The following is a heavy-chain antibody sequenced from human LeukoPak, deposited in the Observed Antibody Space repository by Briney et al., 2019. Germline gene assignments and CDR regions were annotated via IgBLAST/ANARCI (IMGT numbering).Heavy chain of an antibody. CDR1: GFTFSSYA. Sequence: PGGSLRLSCAASGFTFSSYAMHWVRQAPGKGLEWVAVISYDGSNKYYADSVKGRFTISRDNSKNTLYLQMNSLRAEDTAVYYCARLPGSNYYYMDVWGKGTTVTGSS. V-gene: IGHV3-30-3*01. CDR3: ARLPGSNYYYMDV. D-gene: IGHD3-10*01. CDR2: ISYDGSNK. J-gene: IGHJ6*03.